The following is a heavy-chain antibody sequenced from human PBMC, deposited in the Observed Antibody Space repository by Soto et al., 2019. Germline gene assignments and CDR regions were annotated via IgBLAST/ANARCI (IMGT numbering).Heavy chain of an antibody. V-gene: IGHV3-9*01. CDR2: ISWNSGSI. J-gene: IGHJ4*02. CDR3: AKDTRSYYDSCGYLDY. D-gene: IGHD3-22*01. CDR1: GFTFDDYA. Sequence: EVQLVESGGGLVQPGRSLRLSCAASGFTFDDYAMHWVRQAPGKGLEWVSGISWNSGSIGYADSVKGRFTISRDNAKNSLYLQMNSLRAEDTALYYCAKDTRSYYDSCGYLDYWGQGTLVTVSS.